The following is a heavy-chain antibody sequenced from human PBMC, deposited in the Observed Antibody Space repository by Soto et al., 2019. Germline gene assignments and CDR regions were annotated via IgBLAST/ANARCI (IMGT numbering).Heavy chain of an antibody. CDR2: IIPIFGTA. CDR3: ARDSPDSSGFFYFQH. D-gene: IGHD3-22*01. Sequence: QVQLVQSGAEVKKPGSSVKVSCKASGGTFSSYAISWVRQAPGQGLEWMGGIIPIFGTANYAQKFQGRVTITADESTSTAYMELSSLSSEDTAVYYCARDSPDSSGFFYFQHWGQGTLVTVSS. J-gene: IGHJ1*01. CDR1: GGTFSSYA. V-gene: IGHV1-69*01.